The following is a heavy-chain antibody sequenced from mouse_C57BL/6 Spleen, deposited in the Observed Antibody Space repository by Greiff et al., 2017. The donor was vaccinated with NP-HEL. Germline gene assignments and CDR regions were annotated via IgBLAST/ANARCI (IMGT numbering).Heavy chain of an antibody. CDR1: GYTFTSYW. CDR3: ATTGTYAMDY. Sequence: VQLKQPGAELVRPGSSVKLSCKASGYTFTSYWMDWVKQRPGQGLEWIGNIYPSDSETHYNQKFKDKATLTVDKSSSTAYMQLSSLTSEDSAVYYCATTGTYAMDYWGQGTSVTVSS. J-gene: IGHJ4*01. V-gene: IGHV1-61*01. CDR2: IYPSDSET. D-gene: IGHD4-1*02.